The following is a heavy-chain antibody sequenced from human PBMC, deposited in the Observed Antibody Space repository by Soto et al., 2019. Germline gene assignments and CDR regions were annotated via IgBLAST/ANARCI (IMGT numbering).Heavy chain of an antibody. CDR2: IIPIFGTA. J-gene: IGHJ6*02. V-gene: IGHV1-69*01. CDR1: GGTFSRYS. D-gene: IGHD4-17*01. CDR3: ARAAVTGRYYGLDV. Sequence: QVQLVQSGAEVKKPGSSVKVSCKASGGTFSRYSISWVRQAPGQGFEWMGGIIPIFGTANYAQKFQGRVTITADDPTSTAYMELSSLRSEDKAVYYCARAAVTGRYYGLDVWGQGTTVTVSS.